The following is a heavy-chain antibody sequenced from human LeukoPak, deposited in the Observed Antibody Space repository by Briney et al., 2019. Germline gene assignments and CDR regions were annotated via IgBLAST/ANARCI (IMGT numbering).Heavy chain of an antibody. CDR3: ARVCIPFSHLDAFDI. J-gene: IGHJ3*02. CDR2: IKQDGSEK. Sequence: PGGSLRLSCAASGFTFSSYWMSWVHQAPGKGLEWVANIKQDGSEKYYVDSVKGRFTISRDNAKNSLYLQMNSLRAEDTAVYYCARVCIPFSHLDAFDIWGQGTMVTVSS. V-gene: IGHV3-7*01. D-gene: IGHD3-16*01. CDR1: GFTFSSYW.